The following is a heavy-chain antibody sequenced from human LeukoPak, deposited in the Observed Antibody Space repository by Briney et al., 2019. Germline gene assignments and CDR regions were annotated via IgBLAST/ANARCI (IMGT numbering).Heavy chain of an antibody. CDR1: GGSISSSSYY. V-gene: IGHV4-39*01. D-gene: IGHD1-26*01. J-gene: IGHJ4*02. CDR2: IYYSGST. Sequence: SETLSLTCTVSGGSISSSSYYRGWIRQPPGKGLEWIGSIYYSGSTYYNPSLKSRVTISVDTSKNQFSLKLSSMTAADTAVYYCARIVGASDYWGQGTLVTVSS. CDR3: ARIVGASDY.